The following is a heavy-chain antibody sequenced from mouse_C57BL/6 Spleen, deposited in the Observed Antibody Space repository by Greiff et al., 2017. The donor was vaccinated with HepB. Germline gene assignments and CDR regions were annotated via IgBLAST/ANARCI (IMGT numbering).Heavy chain of an antibody. CDR3: ARSDYSNVDY. J-gene: IGHJ2*01. CDR2: IDPSDSYT. D-gene: IGHD2-5*01. CDR1: GYTFTSYW. Sequence: VQLQQPGAELVKPGASVKLSCKASGYTFTSYWMQWVKQRPGQGLEWIGEIDPSDSYTNYNQKFKGKATLTVDTSSSTAYMQLSSLTSEDSAVYYCARSDYSNVDYWGQGTTLKVSS. V-gene: IGHV1-50*01.